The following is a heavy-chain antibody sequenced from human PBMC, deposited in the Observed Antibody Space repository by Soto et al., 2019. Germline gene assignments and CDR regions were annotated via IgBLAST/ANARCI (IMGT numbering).Heavy chain of an antibody. J-gene: IGHJ6*02. D-gene: IGHD3-3*01. CDR3: ARGDFPYYDFWSGYHTPGDYYGMDV. V-gene: IGHV1-18*01. Sequence: QVQLVQSGAEVKKPGASVKVSCKASGYTFTSYGISWVRQAPGQGLEWMGWISAYNGNTNYAQKLQGRVTMTTDTSTNTAYMELRSLRSDDTAVYYCARGDFPYYDFWSGYHTPGDYYGMDVWGQGTTVTVSS. CDR1: GYTFTSYG. CDR2: ISAYNGNT.